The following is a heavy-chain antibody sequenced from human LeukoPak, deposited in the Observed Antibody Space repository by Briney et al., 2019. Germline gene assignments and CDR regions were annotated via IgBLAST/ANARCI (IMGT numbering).Heavy chain of an antibody. J-gene: IGHJ6*03. CDR2: ISSSGSTI. D-gene: IGHD1-26*01. Sequence: GGSLRLSCAASGFTFSSYEMNWVRQAPGKGLEWVSYISSSGSTIYYADSVKGRFTISRDNAKNSLYLQMNSLRAEDTAVYYCARGTLGGSYYPYYYYYMDVWGKGTTVIVSS. V-gene: IGHV3-48*03. CDR3: ARGTLGGSYYPYYYYYMDV. CDR1: GFTFSSYE.